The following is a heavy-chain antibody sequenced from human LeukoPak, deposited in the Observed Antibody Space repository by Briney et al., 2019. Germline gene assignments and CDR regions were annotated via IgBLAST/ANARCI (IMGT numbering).Heavy chain of an antibody. CDR1: GYTFTSYG. Sequence: GASVKVSCKASGYTFTSYGISWVRQAPGQGLEWMGWISAYNGNTNYAQKLQGRVTMTTDTSTSTAYMELRSLRSDDTAVYYCAGGSFCRCLGFNFDFWGQGTLVTVSS. CDR3: AGGSFCRCLGFNFDF. V-gene: IGHV1-18*01. CDR2: ISAYNGNT. D-gene: IGHD4/OR15-4a*01. J-gene: IGHJ4*02.